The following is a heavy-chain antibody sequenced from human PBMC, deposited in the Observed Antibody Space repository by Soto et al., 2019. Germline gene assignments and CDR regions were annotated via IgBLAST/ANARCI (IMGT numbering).Heavy chain of an antibody. D-gene: IGHD4-17*01. J-gene: IGHJ3*02. V-gene: IGHV2-5*02. Sequence: QISLKESGPTLVNPTQTLTLTCTFSGFSLSTSGMGVGWISQPPGKALEWLALIYWDDDKRYSPSLKSRLTITKDTSKNQVVLTMTNMDPVDTATYYCALSTTVKTTYAFDIWGQGTMVTVSS. CDR1: GFSLSTSGMG. CDR3: ALSTTVKTTYAFDI. CDR2: IYWDDDK.